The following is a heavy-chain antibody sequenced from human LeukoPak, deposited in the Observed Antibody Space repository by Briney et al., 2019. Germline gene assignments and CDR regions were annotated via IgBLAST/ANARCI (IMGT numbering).Heavy chain of an antibody. CDR1: GGTFSSYA. CDR2: IIPIFGTA. Sequence: SVKVSCKASGGTFSSYAISWVRQAPGQGLEWMGGIIPIFGTANYAQKFQGRVTITTDESTSTAYMELSSLRSEDTAVYYCARGASGSYYEAYYFDYWGQGTLVTVSS. D-gene: IGHD1-26*01. CDR3: ARGASGSYYEAYYFDY. V-gene: IGHV1-69*05. J-gene: IGHJ4*02.